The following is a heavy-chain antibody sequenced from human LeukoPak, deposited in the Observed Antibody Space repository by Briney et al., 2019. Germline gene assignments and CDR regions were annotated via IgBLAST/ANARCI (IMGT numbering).Heavy chain of an antibody. V-gene: IGHV4-59*01. J-gene: IGHJ4*02. D-gene: IGHD3-3*01. Sequence: SETLSLTCTVSGGSISSYYWSWIRQPAGKGLEWIGYIYYSGSTNYNPSLKSRVTISVDASKNQFSLKLSSVTAADTAVYYCARGDDFWSGYDYWGQGTLVTVSS. CDR1: GGSISSYY. CDR3: ARGDDFWSGYDY. CDR2: IYYSGST.